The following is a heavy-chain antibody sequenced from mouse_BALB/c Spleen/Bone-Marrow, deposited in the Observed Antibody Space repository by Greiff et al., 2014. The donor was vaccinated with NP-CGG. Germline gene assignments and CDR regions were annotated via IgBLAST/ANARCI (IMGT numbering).Heavy chain of an antibody. CDR3: TPHPFDD. Sequence: EVKLVESGGGLVQPGGSMKLSCAASGFAFSDTWLDWVRQSPEKGPEWVAEIRTKADDHATYYAESVKGRFTISRDDSISSVYLQRNSLRAEDTGMYYCTPHPFDDWGQGTTRTVSS. CDR1: GFAFSDTW. J-gene: IGHJ2*01. CDR2: IRTKADDHAT. V-gene: IGHV6-6*01.